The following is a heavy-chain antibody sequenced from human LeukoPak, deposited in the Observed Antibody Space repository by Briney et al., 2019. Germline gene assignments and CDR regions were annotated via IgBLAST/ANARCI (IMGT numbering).Heavy chain of an antibody. V-gene: IGHV3-7*01. Sequence: GGSLRLSCAASGFIFSNYVMNRVRQAPGKGLEWVANIKQDGSEKYYVDSVKGRFTISRDNAKNSLYLQMNSLRAEDTAVYYCARCINRGPLWYFDYWGQGTLVTVSS. CDR3: ARCINRGPLWYFDY. CDR1: GFIFSNYV. CDR2: IKQDGSEK. J-gene: IGHJ4*02. D-gene: IGHD1-14*01.